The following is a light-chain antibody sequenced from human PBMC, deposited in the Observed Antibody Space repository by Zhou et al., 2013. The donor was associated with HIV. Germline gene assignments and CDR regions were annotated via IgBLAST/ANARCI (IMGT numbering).Light chain of an antibody. CDR1: QSISSW. J-gene: IGKJ1*01. Sequence: DIQMTQSPSTLSASVGDRVTITCRASQSISSWLAWYQQKPGKAPKLLIYAASSLQGGVPSRFSGSGSGTDFTLTISSLQPEDFATYYCQQSYSTSRGRWTFGQGTKVEIK. CDR3: QQSYSTSRGRWT. V-gene: IGKV1-39*01. CDR2: AAS.